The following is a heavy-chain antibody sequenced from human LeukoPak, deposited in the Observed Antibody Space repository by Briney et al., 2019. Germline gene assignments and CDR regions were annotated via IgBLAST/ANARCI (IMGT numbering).Heavy chain of an antibody. J-gene: IGHJ4*02. V-gene: IGHV4-39*02. CDR1: GGSISSSSYY. D-gene: IGHD2-15*01. CDR2: IYYSGST. CDR3: AREGGYCSGGSCYSLIPTIDY. Sequence: SETLSLTCTVSGGSISSSSYYWGWIRQPPGKGLEWIGSIYYSGSTYYNPSLKSRVTISVDTSKNQFSLKLSSVTAADTAVYYCAREGGYCSGGSCYSLIPTIDYWGQGTLVTVSS.